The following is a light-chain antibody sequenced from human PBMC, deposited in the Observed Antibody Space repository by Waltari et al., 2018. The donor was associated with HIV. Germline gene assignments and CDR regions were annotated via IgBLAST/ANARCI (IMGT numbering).Light chain of an antibody. V-gene: IGKV4-1*01. CDR1: QNVLYNSNNKNF. Sequence: DSLMTQSYESLAVSLRERATIHCKSGQNVLYNSNNKNFLAWYQQKPAQSPKLLIYWASTRECGVPVRFSGSVSGTDFTLTISSLQAEDAAVYYCQQYYARPWTFGPGTKVEIK. CDR3: QQYYARPWT. CDR2: WAS. J-gene: IGKJ1*01.